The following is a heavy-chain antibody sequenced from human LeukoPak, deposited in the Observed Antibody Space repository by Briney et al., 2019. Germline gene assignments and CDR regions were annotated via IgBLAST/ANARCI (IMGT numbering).Heavy chain of an antibody. CDR2: INTNTGNP. CDR3: ARGFYSGYDFAY. Sequence: ASVKVSCKASGYTLTSHALNWVRQAPGQGLQWMGWINTNTGNPTYAQDFTGRFVFSLDTSKSTAYLQINNLEAADTAVYFCARGFYSGYDFAYWGQGSPVTVSS. D-gene: IGHD5-12*01. J-gene: IGHJ4*02. V-gene: IGHV7-4-1*02. CDR1: GYTLTSHA.